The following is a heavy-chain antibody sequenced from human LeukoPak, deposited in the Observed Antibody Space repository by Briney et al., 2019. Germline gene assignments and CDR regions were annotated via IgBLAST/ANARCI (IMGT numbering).Heavy chain of an antibody. D-gene: IGHD3-3*01. V-gene: IGHV4-34*01. Sequence: SETLSLTCTVSGGSISSYYWSWIRQPPGKGLEWIGEINHSGSTNYNPSLKSRVTISVDTSKNQFSLKLSSVTAADTAVYYYAGHDYDFWSGFREYYFDYWGQGTLVTVSS. CDR3: AGHDYDFWSGFREYYFDY. CDR1: GGSISSYY. CDR2: INHSGST. J-gene: IGHJ4*02.